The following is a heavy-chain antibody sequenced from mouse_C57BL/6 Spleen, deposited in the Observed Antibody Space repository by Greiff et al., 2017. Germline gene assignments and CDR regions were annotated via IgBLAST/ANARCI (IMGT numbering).Heavy chain of an antibody. Sequence: QVQLQQSGAELVMPGASVKLSCKASGYTFTSYWMHWVKQRPGRGLEWIGRIDPNRGGTKYNEKFKSKATLTVDKPSSTAYLQLSSLTSEDSAVYYCARRGDGYIYFDYGGQGTTLTVSS. V-gene: IGHV1-72*01. CDR2: IDPNRGGT. D-gene: IGHD2-3*01. J-gene: IGHJ2*01. CDR1: GYTFTSYW. CDR3: ARRGDGYIYFDY.